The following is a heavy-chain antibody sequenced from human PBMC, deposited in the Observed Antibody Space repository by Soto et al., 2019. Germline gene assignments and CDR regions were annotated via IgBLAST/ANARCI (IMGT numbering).Heavy chain of an antibody. CDR1: EDSFANQW. D-gene: IGHD3-10*01. Sequence: GESLKISCKGSEDSFANQWIGSVRQMPGKGLEWRGIISPEDSDTLYCPYFQGQVTISVDKSVSTVYLQCSSLKASYTPIYYCTKRLRDVSIPGSWFDPWGQGTLVTVSS. CDR2: ISPEDSDT. V-gene: IGHV5-51*01. CDR3: TKRLRDVSIPGSWFDP. J-gene: IGHJ5*02.